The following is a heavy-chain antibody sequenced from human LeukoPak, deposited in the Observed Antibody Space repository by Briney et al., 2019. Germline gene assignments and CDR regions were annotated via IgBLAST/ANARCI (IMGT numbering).Heavy chain of an antibody. CDR1: GFAFGTYW. V-gene: IGHV3-7*01. J-gene: IGHJ4*02. CDR3: ARRVVGGPDYFDY. CDR2: IKIDGTEK. D-gene: IGHD1-26*01. Sequence: PGGSLRLSCAASGFAFGTYWMTWVRQAPGKGLEWVANIKIDGTEKRYADSVKGRFTISRDNAKNSLYLQMSSLRAEDTAVYYCARRVVGGPDYFDYWGQGTLVTVSS.